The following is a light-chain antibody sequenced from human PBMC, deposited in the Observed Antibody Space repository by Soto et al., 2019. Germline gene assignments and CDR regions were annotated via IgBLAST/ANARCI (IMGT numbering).Light chain of an antibody. CDR3: QQYISWPRT. V-gene: IGKV3-15*01. Sequence: EIVMTQSPATLSVSPGERATLSCRASQSVSSNLVWYQQKPGQAPRVLIYGASTRATGIPGRFSGSGSGTEFTLTISSLQSEDSAVYHCQQYISWPRTFGQGTKVEIK. CDR1: QSVSSN. CDR2: GAS. J-gene: IGKJ1*01.